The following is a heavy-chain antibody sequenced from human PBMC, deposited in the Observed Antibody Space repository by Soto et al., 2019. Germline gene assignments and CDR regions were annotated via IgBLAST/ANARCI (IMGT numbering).Heavy chain of an antibody. D-gene: IGHD3-10*02. J-gene: IGHJ4*02. CDR1: GITFTVSA. Sequence: SVKVSCKASGITFTVSAVQWVRQARGQRLEWIGWIVVGSGNTNYAQKFQERVTITRDMSTSTAYMEMSSLRSEDTAVYYCARDIFGLLTLGVSDFWGQGTLVTVSS. CDR3: ARDIFGLLTLGVSDF. V-gene: IGHV1-58*01. CDR2: IVVGSGNT.